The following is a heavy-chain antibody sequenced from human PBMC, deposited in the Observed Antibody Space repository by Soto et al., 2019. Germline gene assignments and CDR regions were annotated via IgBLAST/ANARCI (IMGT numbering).Heavy chain of an antibody. Sequence: ASVKVSCKAAGYTCTSYGISWVRQAPGQGLEWMGWISAYNGNTNYAQKLQGRGTMTTDTSTSTAYMELRSLRSDDTAVYYCAREEGPRGPYSSDYWGQGTLVTVSS. CDR1: GYTCTSYG. V-gene: IGHV1-18*01. CDR2: ISAYNGNT. J-gene: IGHJ4*02. CDR3: AREEGPRGPYSSDY. D-gene: IGHD6-13*01.